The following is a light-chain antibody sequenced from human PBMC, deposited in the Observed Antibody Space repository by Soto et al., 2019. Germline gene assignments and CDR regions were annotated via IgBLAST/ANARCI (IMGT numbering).Light chain of an antibody. Sequence: QSALTQPASVSGSPGQSITISCTGTSSDVGGYNLVSWYQQHPGKAPKLVIYEVIKRPSGVSDRFSGSKSGNTASLTISLLQAEDEAEYYCCSYVFGSTYMFGGGTKLTVL. CDR3: CSYVFGSTYM. V-gene: IGLV2-23*02. CDR1: SSDVGGYNL. CDR2: EVI. J-gene: IGLJ3*02.